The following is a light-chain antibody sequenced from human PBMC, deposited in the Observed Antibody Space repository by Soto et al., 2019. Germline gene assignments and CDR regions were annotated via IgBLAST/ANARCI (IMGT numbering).Light chain of an antibody. CDR2: YDS. J-gene: IGLJ1*01. CDR3: QVWDSSSDHYV. V-gene: IGLV3-21*04. CDR1: NIGSKS. Sequence: SYELTQPPSVSVAPGKTARITCGGNNIGSKSVHWYQQKPGQAPVLVIYYDSDRPSGIPERSSGSNSGNTATLTISSVEAGDEADYYCQVWDSSSDHYVFGTGTKVTVL.